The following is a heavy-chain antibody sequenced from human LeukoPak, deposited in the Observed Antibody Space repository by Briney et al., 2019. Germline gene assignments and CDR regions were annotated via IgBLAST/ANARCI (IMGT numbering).Heavy chain of an antibody. CDR1: GFSVSDYS. Sequence: GGSLRLSCAVSGFSVSDYSISWIRLSPGKGPEWISYVMSGRGSTNYADSVKGRFTISRDNAKNSVALQLHGLRADDTAVYFCARERRGSYYAFESWGQGTLVTVSS. J-gene: IGHJ4*02. V-gene: IGHV3-11*05. CDR3: ARERRGSYYAFES. D-gene: IGHD3-16*01. CDR2: VMSGRGST.